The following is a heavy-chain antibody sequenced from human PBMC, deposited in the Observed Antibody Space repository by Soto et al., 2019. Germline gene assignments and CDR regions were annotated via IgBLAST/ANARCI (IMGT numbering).Heavy chain of an antibody. CDR1: GDSISNNY. CDR2: IYYSGCN. CDR3: ASDLWGYGVYFDF. V-gene: IGHV4-59*08. J-gene: IGHJ4*02. Sequence: TVETLSLTCTFSGDSISNNYRSWIRQPPGKGLEWMGYIYYSGCNNYNPYRKSRITISVDTSKNQFSLKLTSVTAADTAVCYCASDLWGYGVYFDFWGQGTLVTVSS. D-gene: IGHD3-3*01.